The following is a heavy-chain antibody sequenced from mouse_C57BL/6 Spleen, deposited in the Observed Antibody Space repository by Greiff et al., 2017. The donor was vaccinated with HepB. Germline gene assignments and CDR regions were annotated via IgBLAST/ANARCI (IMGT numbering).Heavy chain of an antibody. Sequence: VQLKESGPGLVKPSQSLSLTCSVTGYSITSGYYWNWIRQFPGNKLEWMGYISYDGSNNYNPSLKNRISITRDTSKNQFFLKLNSVTTEDTATYYCAKGSNYGWFAYWGQGTLVTVSA. CDR3: AKGSNYGWFAY. CDR2: ISYDGSN. J-gene: IGHJ3*01. D-gene: IGHD2-5*01. V-gene: IGHV3-6*01. CDR1: GYSITSGYY.